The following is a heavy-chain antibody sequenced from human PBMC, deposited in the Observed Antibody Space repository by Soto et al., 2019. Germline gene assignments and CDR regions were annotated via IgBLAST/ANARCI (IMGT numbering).Heavy chain of an antibody. CDR2: IIPIFGTT. Sequence: SVKVSCKASGGTFGSDAITWVRQSPGQGLEWVGRIIPIFGTTNYAQNLQGRVTISADKSTLTSYMELHSLTSDDTALYYCARDRTDSGYYTNWLDPWGQGTQVTVSS. V-gene: IGHV1-69*06. CDR3: ARDRTDSGYYTNWLDP. CDR1: GGTFGSDA. J-gene: IGHJ5*02. D-gene: IGHD3-22*01.